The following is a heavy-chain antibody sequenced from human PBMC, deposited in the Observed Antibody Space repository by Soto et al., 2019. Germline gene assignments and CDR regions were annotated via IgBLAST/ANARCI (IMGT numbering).Heavy chain of an antibody. CDR3: ALRAGPL. CDR1: GFTFSNYS. D-gene: IGHD6-13*01. Sequence: EVQLVESGGGLVQPGGSLRLSCAASGFTFSNYSMSWVRQAPGKGLEWISYISSSSNTIYYADSVKGRFTISRDSAKNSLYLHMNTLTAEDTAVYYWALRAGPLGGQGTLVTVSS. CDR2: ISSSSNTI. J-gene: IGHJ4*02. V-gene: IGHV3-48*01.